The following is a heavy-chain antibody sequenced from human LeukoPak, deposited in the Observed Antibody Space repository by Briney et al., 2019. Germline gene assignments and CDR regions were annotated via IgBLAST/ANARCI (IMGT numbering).Heavy chain of an antibody. J-gene: IGHJ6*02. V-gene: IGHV3-21*01. CDR2: ISSSSSYI. CDR1: GFTFSSYS. D-gene: IGHD6-19*01. CDR3: ARLISSGWYRSYGMDV. Sequence: SGGSLRLSRAASGFTFSSYSMNWVRQAPGKGLEWVSSISSSSSYIYYADSVKGRFTISRDNAKNSLYPQMNSLRAEDTAVYYCARLISSGWYRSYGMDVWGQGTTVTVSS.